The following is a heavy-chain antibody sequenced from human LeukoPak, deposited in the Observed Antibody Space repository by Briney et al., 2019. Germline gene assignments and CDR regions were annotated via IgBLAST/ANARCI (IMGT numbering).Heavy chain of an antibody. V-gene: IGHV4-59*01. CDR3: AVGGGIAAAGYSG. J-gene: IGHJ4*02. D-gene: IGHD6-13*01. CDR1: GGSISSYY. Sequence: SETLSLTCTVSGGSISSYYWSWIRQPPGKGLEWIGYIYYSGSTNYNPSLKSRVTISVDTSKNQFSLKLSSVTAADTAVYYCAVGGGIAAAGYSGWGQGTLVTVSS. CDR2: IYYSGST.